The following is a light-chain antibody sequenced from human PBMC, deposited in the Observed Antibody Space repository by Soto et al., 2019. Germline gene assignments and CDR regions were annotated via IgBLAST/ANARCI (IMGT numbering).Light chain of an antibody. V-gene: IGLV2-14*01. J-gene: IGLJ3*02. CDR1: SSDVGDYNY. Sequence: QSALTQPASVSGSPGQSITISCTGTSSDVGDYNYVSWYQQHPGKAPKLMIYEVSNRPSGVSNRFSGSKSGNTASLTISGLQAEDEADYYCSSDTSSSTLWVFGGGTKLTVL. CDR2: EVS. CDR3: SSDTSSSTLWV.